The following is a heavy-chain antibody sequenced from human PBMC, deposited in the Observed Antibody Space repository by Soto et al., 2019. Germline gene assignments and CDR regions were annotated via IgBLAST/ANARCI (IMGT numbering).Heavy chain of an antibody. Sequence: EEQLLQSGGGVVQPGGSLRLSCAASDSTIRRYAMSWVRQAPGKGLEWVSGITGNSARIYYADSVKGRFSISRDNSKNTLYLQMDTLRAEDTAVYYCAKNGDFDYDAFDVWGQGTVVTVSS. J-gene: IGHJ3*01. CDR2: ITGNSARI. CDR3: AKNGDFDYDAFDV. CDR1: DSTIRRYA. V-gene: IGHV3-23*01. D-gene: IGHD3-16*01.